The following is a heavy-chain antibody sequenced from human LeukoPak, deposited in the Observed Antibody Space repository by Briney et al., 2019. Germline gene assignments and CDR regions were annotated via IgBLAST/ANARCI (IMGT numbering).Heavy chain of an antibody. D-gene: IGHD3-3*01. V-gene: IGHV4-34*01. CDR2: INHSGST. Sequence: PSETLSLTCAVYGGSFNGFYWSWIRQLPGKGLDWIAEINHSGSTKYNPSLKSRVTISVDTSKNQFSLELRSVTAADTAVYYCARGLGREVLYDFWSGSVVHNWFDPWGQGNLVTVSS. CDR1: GGSFNGFY. J-gene: IGHJ5*02. CDR3: ARGLGREVLYDFWSGSVVHNWFDP.